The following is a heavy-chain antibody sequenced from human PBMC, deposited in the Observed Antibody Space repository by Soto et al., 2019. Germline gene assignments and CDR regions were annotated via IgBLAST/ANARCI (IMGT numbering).Heavy chain of an antibody. V-gene: IGHV4-31*03. J-gene: IGHJ4*02. CDR2: IYYSGST. D-gene: IGHD5-12*01. CDR3: ARDTQRGYSGYFDS. Sequence: QVQLQESGPGLVKPSQTLSLSCTVSGGSLSSGGYYWSWIRQHPGKGLEWIGFIYYSGSTYYNPSRKSRVTMSVDTSQNQFSLKLSSVTAADTAVYYCARDTQRGYSGYFDSWGQGTLVTVSS. CDR1: GGSLSSGGYY.